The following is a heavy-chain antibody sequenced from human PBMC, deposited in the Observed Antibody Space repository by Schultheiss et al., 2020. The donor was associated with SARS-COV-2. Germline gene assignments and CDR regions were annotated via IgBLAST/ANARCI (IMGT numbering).Heavy chain of an antibody. V-gene: IGHV4-61*02. J-gene: IGHJ5*02. D-gene: IGHD1-26*01. CDR3: ARVEWELHWFDP. CDR1: GGSISSDDYY. Sequence: SETLSLTCTVSGGSISSDDYYWSWIRQPAGKGLEWIGRIYTSGSTNYNPSLKSRVTMSVDTSKNQFSLKLSSVTAADTAVYYCARVEWELHWFDPWGQGTLVTVSS. CDR2: IYTSGST.